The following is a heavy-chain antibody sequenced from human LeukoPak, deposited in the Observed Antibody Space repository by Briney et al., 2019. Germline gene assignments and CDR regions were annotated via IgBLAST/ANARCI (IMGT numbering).Heavy chain of an antibody. D-gene: IGHD1-26*01. CDR2: ISGSGGST. CDR1: GFTFSSYA. CDR3: AKAYFEWELHAFDI. V-gene: IGHV3-23*01. J-gene: IGHJ3*02. Sequence: PGASLRLSCAASGFTFSSYAMSWVRQAPGKGLEWVSAISGSGGSTYYADSVKGRFTISRDNSKNTLYLQMNSLRAEDTAVCYCAKAYFEWELHAFDIWGQGTMVTVSS.